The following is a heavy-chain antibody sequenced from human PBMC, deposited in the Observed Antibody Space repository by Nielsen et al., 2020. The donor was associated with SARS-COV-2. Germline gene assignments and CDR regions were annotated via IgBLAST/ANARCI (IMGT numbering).Heavy chain of an antibody. Sequence: GGSLRLSCAASGFTFSSYDMHWVRQATGKGLEWVSAIGTAGDPYYPGSVKGRFTISRENAKNSLYLQMNSLRAGDTAVYYCARGANDFWSGYNYYYYMDVWGKGTTVTVSS. CDR1: GFTFSSYD. V-gene: IGHV3-13*05. J-gene: IGHJ6*03. CDR3: ARGANDFWSGYNYYYYMDV. CDR2: IGTAGDP. D-gene: IGHD3-3*01.